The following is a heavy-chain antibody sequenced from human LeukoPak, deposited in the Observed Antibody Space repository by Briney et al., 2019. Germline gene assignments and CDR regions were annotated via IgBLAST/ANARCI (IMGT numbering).Heavy chain of an antibody. CDR2: ISTSSSTI. CDR3: ARNTRLVATKYNWFDP. Sequence: GGSLRLSCAASGFTFSSYSMNWVRQAPGKGLEWISYISTSSSTIYYADSVKGRFTISRDNAKNSLYLQMNSLRAEDTAVYYCARNTRLVATKYNWFDPWGQGTLVTVSS. CDR1: GFTFSSYS. D-gene: IGHD5-12*01. J-gene: IGHJ5*02. V-gene: IGHV3-48*04.